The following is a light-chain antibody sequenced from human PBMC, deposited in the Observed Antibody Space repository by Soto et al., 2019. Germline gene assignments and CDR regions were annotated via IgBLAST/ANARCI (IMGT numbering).Light chain of an antibody. CDR2: GAS. V-gene: IGKV1-9*01. CDR3: QQINSFPIP. CDR1: QGIANF. Sequence: IQLTQSPSSLSASVGDRVTISCRASQGIANFLAWYQQKPGKAPKLLIYGASTVPGGVPSRFSGSGSTTDFTLTISSLHPEDFATYYCQQINSFPIPFGPGTKVDIK. J-gene: IGKJ3*01.